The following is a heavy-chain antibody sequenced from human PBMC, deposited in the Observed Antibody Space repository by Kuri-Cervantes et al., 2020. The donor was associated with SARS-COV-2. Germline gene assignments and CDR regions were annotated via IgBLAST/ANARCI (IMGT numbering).Heavy chain of an antibody. Sequence: SVKVSCKASGGIFSSYAISWVRQAPGQGLEWMGGIIPIFGTANYAQKFQGRVTITTDESTSTAYMELSSLRSEDTAVYYCARNLRNYGSGSYRVSGVYYYYYMDVWGKGTTVTVSS. D-gene: IGHD3-10*01. CDR2: IIPIFGTA. CDR3: ARNLRNYGSGSYRVSGVYYYYYMDV. CDR1: GGIFSSYA. J-gene: IGHJ6*03. V-gene: IGHV1-69*05.